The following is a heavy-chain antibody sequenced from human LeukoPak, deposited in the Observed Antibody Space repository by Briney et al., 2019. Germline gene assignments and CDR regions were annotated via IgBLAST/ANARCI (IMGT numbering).Heavy chain of an antibody. CDR1: GLSSSSYE. V-gene: IGHV3-48*03. J-gene: IGHJ3*02. Sequence: GGSLRLSCAASGLSSSSYEMNWVRQAPGKGREWGSYISSSGSKIYYADSVKGRLIISRDNAKNSLYLRMNSLRAEDTAVYYCARDRRPQWAFDIWGQGTMVTVSS. CDR2: ISSSGSKI. CDR3: ARDRRPQWAFDI. D-gene: IGHD2-8*01.